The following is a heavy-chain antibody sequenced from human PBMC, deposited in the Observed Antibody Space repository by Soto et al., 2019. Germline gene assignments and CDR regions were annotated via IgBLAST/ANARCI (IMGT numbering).Heavy chain of an antibody. Sequence: QAQLVQSGAEVRKPGASVKVSCKASGYTFYSHSISWVRQAPGQGLEWMGRINADYGNTQHAQKFRGGGTMTTDTSTTTVYMGLTELRSDDTAVYYCARCIQGDYYYGMDVWGQGTTVTVSS. V-gene: IGHV1-18*01. CDR1: GYTFYSHS. D-gene: IGHD5-18*01. CDR2: INADYGNT. CDR3: ARCIQGDYYYGMDV. J-gene: IGHJ6*02.